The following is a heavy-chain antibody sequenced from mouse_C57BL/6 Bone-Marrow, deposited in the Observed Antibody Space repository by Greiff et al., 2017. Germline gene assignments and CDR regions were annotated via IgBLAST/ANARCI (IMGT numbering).Heavy chain of an antibody. CDR2: IYPGGGYT. CDR3: ARLYPNYFDY. D-gene: IGHD2-12*01. CDR1: GYTFTNYW. J-gene: IGHJ2*01. V-gene: IGHV1-63*01. Sequence: QVPLKQSGAELVRPGTSVKMSCKASGYTFTNYWIGWAKQRPGHGLEWIGDIYPGGGYTNYNEKFKGKATLTADKSSSTADMQFSSLTSEDSSIYYWARLYPNYFDYWGQGTTLTGSS.